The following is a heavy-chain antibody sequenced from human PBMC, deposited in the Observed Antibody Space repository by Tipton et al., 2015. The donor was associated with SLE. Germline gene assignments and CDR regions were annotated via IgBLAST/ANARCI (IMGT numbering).Heavy chain of an antibody. V-gene: IGHV4-59*12. CDR3: ARAPNSKEDF. CDR1: GGSISSYY. J-gene: IGHJ4*02. CDR2: IYYSGST. Sequence: TLSLTCTVSGGSISSYYWSWIRQPPGKGLEWIGYIYYSGSTNYNASLKSRVTISVDTSKNQFPLKLSSVTAADTALYYCARAPNSKEDFWVQGTLVTVSS. D-gene: IGHD4-23*01.